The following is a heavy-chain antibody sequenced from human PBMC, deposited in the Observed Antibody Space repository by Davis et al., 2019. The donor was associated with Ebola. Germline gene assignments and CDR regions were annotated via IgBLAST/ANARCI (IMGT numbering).Heavy chain of an antibody. CDR1: GFTFSSYW. Sequence: GESLKISCAASGFTFSSYWMSWVRQAPGKGLEWVANIKQDGSEKYYVDSVKGRFTISRDNAKNSLYLQMNSLRAEDTAVYYCARSIAGTTWDAFDIWGQGTMVTVSS. J-gene: IGHJ3*02. CDR2: IKQDGSEK. V-gene: IGHV3-7*01. CDR3: ARSIAGTTWDAFDI. D-gene: IGHD1-7*01.